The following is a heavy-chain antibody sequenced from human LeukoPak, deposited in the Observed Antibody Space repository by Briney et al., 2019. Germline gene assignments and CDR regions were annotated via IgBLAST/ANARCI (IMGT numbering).Heavy chain of an antibody. V-gene: IGHV1-46*01. CDR1: GYTFTSYY. J-gene: IGHJ3*02. CDR3: ASCYYDSSGYQGAFDI. D-gene: IGHD3-22*01. Sequence: ASVKVSCKASGYTFTSYYMHWVRQAPGQELGWMGIINPSGGSTSYAQKFQGRVTMTRDTSTSTVYMELSSLRSEDTAVYYCASCYYDSSGYQGAFDIWGQGTMVTVSS. CDR2: INPSGGST.